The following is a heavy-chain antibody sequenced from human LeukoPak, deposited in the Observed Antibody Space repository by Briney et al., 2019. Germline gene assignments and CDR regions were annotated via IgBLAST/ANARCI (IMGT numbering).Heavy chain of an antibody. CDR3: ARGAPTTRIGAGRFDY. CDR2: INPSGGST. CDR1: GYSLTNYY. Sequence: GASVKVSCKAFGYSLTNYYVYWVRQAPGQGLEWMGEINPSGGSTSYARKFQGRITVTRDTYTNTVYMDLSSLRSEDTATYYCARGAPTTRIGAGRFDYWGQGSLLTVAS. D-gene: IGHD5-12*01. V-gene: IGHV1-46*01. J-gene: IGHJ4*02.